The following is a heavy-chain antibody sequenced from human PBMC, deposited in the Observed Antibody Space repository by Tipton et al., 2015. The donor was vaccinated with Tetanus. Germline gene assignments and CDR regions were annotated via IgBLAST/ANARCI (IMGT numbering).Heavy chain of an antibody. D-gene: IGHD2-21*02. CDR1: GGSISSGGYY. Sequence: TLSLTCTVSGGSISSGGYYWSWIRQHPGKGLEWIGYIYYSGSTYYNPSLKSRVTISVDTSKNQFSLKLSSVTAADTAVYYCARGKHTVTFDYWGQGTLVTVSS. CDR2: IYYSGST. V-gene: IGHV4-31*03. J-gene: IGHJ4*02. CDR3: ARGKHTVTFDY.